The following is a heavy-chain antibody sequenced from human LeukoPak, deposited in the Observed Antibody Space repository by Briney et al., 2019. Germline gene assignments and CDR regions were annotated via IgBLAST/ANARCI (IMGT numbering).Heavy chain of an antibody. J-gene: IGHJ6*03. CDR2: IYTSGST. D-gene: IGHD6-6*01. V-gene: IGHV4-61*02. CDR1: GGSISSGSYY. CDR3: ARGILAARSMGNYYYMDV. Sequence: PSQTLSLTCTDSGGSISSGSYYWSWIRQPAGKGLEWIGRIYTSGSTNYNPSLKSRVTMSLDTSRNEFSLKLSSVTAADTAVYFCARGILAARSMGNYYYMDVWGKGTTVTVSS.